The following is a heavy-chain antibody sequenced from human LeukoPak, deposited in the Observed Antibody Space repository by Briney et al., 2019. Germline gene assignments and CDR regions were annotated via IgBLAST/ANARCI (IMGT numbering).Heavy chain of an antibody. CDR2: IIPILGIA. Sequence: ASVKVSCKASGGTFSSYAISWVRQAPGQGLEWMGRIIPILGIANYAQKFQGRVTITADKPTSTAYMELSSLRSEDTAVYYCARGWLQLNSHFDYWGQGTLVTVSS. CDR1: GGTFSSYA. CDR3: ARGWLQLNSHFDY. D-gene: IGHD5-24*01. V-gene: IGHV1-69*04. J-gene: IGHJ4*02.